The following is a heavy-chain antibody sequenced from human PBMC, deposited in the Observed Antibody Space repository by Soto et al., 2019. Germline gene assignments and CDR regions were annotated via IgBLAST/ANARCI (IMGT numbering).Heavy chain of an antibody. V-gene: IGHV3-9*01. CDR1: GFTFDDYA. Sequence: EVQLVESGGGLVQPCRSLRLSCAASGFTFDDYAMHWVRQAPGKGLDWVSGISWNSGSIGYADSVKGRFTISRDNAKNTLYLQMNSLRAEDTALYYCAKARYGDYALDYWGQGTMVTVSS. D-gene: IGHD4-17*01. CDR2: ISWNSGSI. J-gene: IGHJ4*02. CDR3: AKARYGDYALDY.